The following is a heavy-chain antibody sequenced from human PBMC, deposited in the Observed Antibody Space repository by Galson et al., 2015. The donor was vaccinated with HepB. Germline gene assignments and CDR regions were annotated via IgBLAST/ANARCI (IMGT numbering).Heavy chain of an antibody. J-gene: IGHJ4*02. CDR2: INSDGSRT. V-gene: IGHV3-74*01. CDR3: ARAFSGSYGFDH. D-gene: IGHD1-26*01. Sequence: SLRLSCAASGFTFSSYWMHWVRQAPGKGLVWVSRINSDGSRTSYADSVKGRFTISRDNAKNTLYVQMNSLRAEDTAVYYCARAFSGSYGFDHWGQGTLVTVSS. CDR1: GFTFSSYW.